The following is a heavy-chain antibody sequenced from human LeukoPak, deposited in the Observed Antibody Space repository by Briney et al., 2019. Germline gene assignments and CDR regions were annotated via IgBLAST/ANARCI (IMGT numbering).Heavy chain of an antibody. Sequence: SETLSLTCTVSGASISSGEYYWSWIRQPPGQGLEWDGYISYSGSTNYNPSLRSRVTISVDTSKSQFSLKLSSVTAADTAVYYCGGGSYYYYYMDVWGKGTTVTVSS. V-gene: IGHV4-61*08. J-gene: IGHJ6*03. CDR2: ISYSGST. CDR1: GASISSGEYY. D-gene: IGHD1-1*01. CDR3: GGGSYYYYYMDV.